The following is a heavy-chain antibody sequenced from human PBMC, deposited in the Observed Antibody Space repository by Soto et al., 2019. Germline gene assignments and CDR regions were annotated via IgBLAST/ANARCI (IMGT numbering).Heavy chain of an antibody. Sequence: GGSLRLSCAASGFTFSNAWMSWVRQAPGKGLEWVGRIKSKTDGGTTDYAAPVKGRFTISRDDSKNTLYLQMNSLKTEYTAVYYCTTDLGDIVATILDYWGQGTLVTVSS. CDR1: GFTFSNAW. D-gene: IGHD5-12*01. CDR2: IKSKTDGGTT. J-gene: IGHJ4*02. CDR3: TTDLGDIVATILDY. V-gene: IGHV3-15*01.